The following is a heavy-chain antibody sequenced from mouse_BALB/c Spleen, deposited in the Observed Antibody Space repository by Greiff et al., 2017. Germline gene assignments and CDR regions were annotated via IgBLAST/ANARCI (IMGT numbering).Heavy chain of an antibody. V-gene: IGHV6-6*02. CDR3: ARRGDLLWYAMDY. CDR1: GFTFSNYW. Sequence: EVKVEESGGGLVQPGGSMKLSCVASGFTFSNYWMNWVRQSPEKGLEWVAEIRLKSNNYATHYAESVKGRFTISRDDSKRSVYLQMNNLRAEDTGIYYCARRGDLLWYAMDYWGQGTSVTVSS. CDR2: IRLKSNNYAT. J-gene: IGHJ4*01. D-gene: IGHD2-1*01.